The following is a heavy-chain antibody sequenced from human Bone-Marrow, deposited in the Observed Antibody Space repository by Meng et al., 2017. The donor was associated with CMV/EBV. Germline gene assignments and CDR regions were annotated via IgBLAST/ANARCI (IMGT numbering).Heavy chain of an antibody. CDR1: GGTFSSYA. CDR3: ARGTRRGSPRPFDY. J-gene: IGHJ4*02. V-gene: IGHV1-69*05. CDR2: IIPIFGTA. D-gene: IGHD3-10*01. Sequence: SEKVSCKASGGTFSSYAISWVRQAPGQGLEWMGGIIPIFGTANYAQKFQGRVTMTRNTSISTAYMELSSLRSEDTAVYYCARGTRRGSPRPFDYWGQGTLVTVSS.